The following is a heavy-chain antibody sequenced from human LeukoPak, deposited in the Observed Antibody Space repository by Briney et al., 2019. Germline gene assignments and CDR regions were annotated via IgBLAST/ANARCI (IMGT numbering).Heavy chain of an antibody. D-gene: IGHD2-21*02. CDR3: ARDSWHIVVMTGVAHLNYSGMDV. V-gene: IGHV1-18*01. J-gene: IGHJ6*02. Sequence: ASVKVSCKTSGYTFNNYGISWVRQAPGQGLEWMGWISGYNGNTNYAQKFQGRVTLTTDTSTSTVYMEVRSLRSDDTAVYYCARDSWHIVVMTGVAHLNYSGMDVWGQGTTVTVSS. CDR1: GYTFNNYG. CDR2: ISGYNGNT.